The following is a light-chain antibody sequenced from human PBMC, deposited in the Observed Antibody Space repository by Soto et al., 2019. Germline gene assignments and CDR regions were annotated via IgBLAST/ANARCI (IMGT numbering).Light chain of an antibody. V-gene: IGLV2-14*01. CDR2: EVS. CDR1: SSDIGKYNY. Sequence: QSVLPQPASVSGSPGQSITISCTGTSSDIGKYNYVSWFQQHPAKAPKLIIFEVSTRPSGVSNRFSGSKSGNTASLTISGLQAEDEADYYCSSYTGSNINTVVFGGGTKVTV. J-gene: IGLJ2*01. CDR3: SSYTGSNINTVV.